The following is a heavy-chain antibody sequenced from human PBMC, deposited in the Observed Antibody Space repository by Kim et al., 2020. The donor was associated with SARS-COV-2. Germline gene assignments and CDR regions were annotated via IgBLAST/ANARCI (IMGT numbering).Heavy chain of an antibody. V-gene: IGHV3-21*01. CDR3: ARDTRGDYYGSGSLDY. CDR2: ISSSSSYI. D-gene: IGHD3-10*01. Sequence: GGSLRLSCAASGFTFSSYSMNWVRQAPGKGLEWVSSISSSSSYIYYADSVKGRFTISRDNAKNSLYLQMNSLRAEDTAVYYCARDTRGDYYGSGSLDYWGQGTLVTVSS. J-gene: IGHJ4*02. CDR1: GFTFSSYS.